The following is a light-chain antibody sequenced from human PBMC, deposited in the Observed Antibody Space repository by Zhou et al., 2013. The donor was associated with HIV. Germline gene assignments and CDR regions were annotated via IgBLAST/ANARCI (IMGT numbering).Light chain of an antibody. CDR3: QQYDNLPS. Sequence: DIQMTQSPSLVSASVGDRVSITCRASQSIRTYLNWYQQKPGKAPKVLIYAASSLQSGVPSRFSGSGSGTDFTLTIRSLQPEDIATYYCQQYDNLPSFGQGTRLEVK. V-gene: IGKV1-39*01. J-gene: IGKJ5*01. CDR2: AAS. CDR1: QSIRTY.